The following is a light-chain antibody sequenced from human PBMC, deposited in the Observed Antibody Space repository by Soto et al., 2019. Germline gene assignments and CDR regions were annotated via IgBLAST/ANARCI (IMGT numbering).Light chain of an antibody. CDR1: QSVLYSSNNKNY. V-gene: IGKV4-1*01. CDR3: QQYYSTLTWT. J-gene: IGKJ1*01. Sequence: DIVMTQSPDSLAVSLGERATINCMSSQSVLYSSNNKNYLAWYQQKPGQPPKLLIYWASTRESGVPDRFSGSGSWTDFTLTISSLQAEDVAVYYCQQYYSTLTWTFGQGTKVEIK. CDR2: WAS.